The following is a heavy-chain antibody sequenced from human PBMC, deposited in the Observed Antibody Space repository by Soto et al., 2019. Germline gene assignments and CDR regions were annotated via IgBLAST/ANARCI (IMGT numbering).Heavy chain of an antibody. CDR1: GFTFSNYG. Sequence: PGGSLRLSCAASGFTFSNYGMHWVRQAPGKGLEWVAVIWYDGSNTYFADSVEGRFTISKDNSKNTLFLQMNSLRAEDTAVYYCARDIGDHTSRWTDAFDIWGQGTMVTVS. D-gene: IGHD6-13*01. CDR3: ARDIGDHTSRWTDAFDI. J-gene: IGHJ3*02. CDR2: IWYDGSNT. V-gene: IGHV3-33*01.